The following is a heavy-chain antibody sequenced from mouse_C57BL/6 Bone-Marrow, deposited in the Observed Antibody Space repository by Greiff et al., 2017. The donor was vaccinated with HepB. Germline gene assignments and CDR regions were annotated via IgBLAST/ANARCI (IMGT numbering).Heavy chain of an antibody. D-gene: IGHD1-1*01. J-gene: IGHJ4*01. CDR3: ARVTTVRGAMDY. Sequence: VQLQQPGTELVKPGASVKLSCKASGYTFTSYWMHWVKQRPGQGLEWIGNINPSNGGTNYNEKFKSKATLTVDKSSSTAYMQLSSLSSEDSAVYYCARVTTVRGAMDYWGQGTSVTVSS. CDR2: INPSNGGT. V-gene: IGHV1-53*01. CDR1: GYTFTSYW.